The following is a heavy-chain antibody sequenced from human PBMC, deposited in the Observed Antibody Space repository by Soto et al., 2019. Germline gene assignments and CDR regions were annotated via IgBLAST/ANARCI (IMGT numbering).Heavy chain of an antibody. D-gene: IGHD6-19*01. Sequence: ASVKVSCNASGGTFSSYAISWVRPAPGQGLEWMGGLIPIFGTANYAQKFQGRVTITADKSTSTAYMELSSLRSEDTAVYYCARGPIAVATLFDYWGQGTLVTVSS. CDR3: ARGPIAVATLFDY. CDR1: GGTFSSYA. J-gene: IGHJ4*02. V-gene: IGHV1-69*06. CDR2: LIPIFGTA.